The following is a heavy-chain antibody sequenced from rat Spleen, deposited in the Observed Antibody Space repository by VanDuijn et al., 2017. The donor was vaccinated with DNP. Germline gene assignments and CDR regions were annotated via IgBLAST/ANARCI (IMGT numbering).Heavy chain of an antibody. D-gene: IGHD1-11*01. CDR2: ISVGGGNT. CDR1: GFTFSDYY. V-gene: IGHV5S13*01. Sequence: EVQLVESGGGLVQPGRSLKLSCAASGFTFSDYYMAWVRQAPTKGLEWVASISVGGGNTYYRDSVKGRFTISRDNAENAQYLQMDSLRSEDTATYYCARHYGGYSYYWYFDFWGPGTMVTVSS. CDR3: ARHYGGYSYYWYFDF. J-gene: IGHJ1*01.